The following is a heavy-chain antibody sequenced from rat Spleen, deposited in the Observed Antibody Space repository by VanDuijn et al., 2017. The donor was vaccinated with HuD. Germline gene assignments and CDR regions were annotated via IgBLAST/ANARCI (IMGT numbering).Heavy chain of an antibody. D-gene: IGHD1-2*01. CDR2: ISLSGGST. CDR3: ASITSAAYFDY. J-gene: IGHJ2*01. V-gene: IGHV5-25*01. Sequence: EVQLVESGGGLVQPGRSMKLSCAASGFTFSNYDMAWVRQAPKKGLEWVAYISLSGGSTFYRDSVKGRFTISRDNAKNTLYLQVDSLRSEDTATYYCASITSAAYFDYWGQGVMVTVSS. CDR1: GFTFSNYD.